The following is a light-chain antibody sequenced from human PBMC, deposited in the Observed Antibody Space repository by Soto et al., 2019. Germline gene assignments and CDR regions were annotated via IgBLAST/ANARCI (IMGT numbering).Light chain of an antibody. J-gene: IGKJ1*01. CDR3: QQYYTTPVT. CDR1: QTVLHGSNY. V-gene: IGKV4-1*01. CDR2: WAS. Sequence: DIVMTQSPDSLSVSLGERATINCKSSQTVLHGSNYLAWYQQKAGQPPKLLIYWASTRESGVPDRFSGSGSGTDFTLTTTSLQAEDVAVSYCQQYYTTPVTFGQGTKVEI.